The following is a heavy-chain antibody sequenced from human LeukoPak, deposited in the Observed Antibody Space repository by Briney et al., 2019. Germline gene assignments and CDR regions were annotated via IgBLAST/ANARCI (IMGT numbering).Heavy chain of an antibody. CDR2: ISSSGSTI. Sequence: GGSLRLSCAASGFTFSDYYMSWIRQAPGKGLEWVSYISSSGSTIYYADSVKGRFTISRDNAKNSLYLQMNSLRAEDTAVYYCARDMGYFDLADYYYGMDAWGQGTTVTVSS. D-gene: IGHD3-9*01. J-gene: IGHJ6*02. V-gene: IGHV3-11*01. CDR3: ARDMGYFDLADYYYGMDA. CDR1: GFTFSDYY.